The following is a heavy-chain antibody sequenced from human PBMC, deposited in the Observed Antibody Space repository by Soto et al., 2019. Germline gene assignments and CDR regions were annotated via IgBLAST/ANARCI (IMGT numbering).Heavy chain of an antibody. CDR2: IYYGGST. V-gene: IGHV4-59*12. D-gene: IGHD6-13*01. Sequence: ASETLSLTCTVSGGSITSYYWSWIRQPPGKGLEWIGYIYYGGSTNYNPSLKSRVTISVDTSKNQFSLKLSSVTAADTAVYYCAIGGAAAARGWFDPWGQGTLVTVSS. CDR3: AIGGAAAARGWFDP. CDR1: GGSITSYY. J-gene: IGHJ5*02.